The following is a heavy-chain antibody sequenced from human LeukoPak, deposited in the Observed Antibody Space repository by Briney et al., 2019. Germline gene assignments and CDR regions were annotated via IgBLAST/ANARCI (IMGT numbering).Heavy chain of an antibody. Sequence: SENLSLTCAVYGGSFSGYYWSWIRQPPGKGLEWIGEINHSGSTNYNPSLKSRVTISVDTSKNQFSLKLSSVTAADTAVYYCARDPTVTEYRFDYWGQGTLVTVSS. D-gene: IGHD4-17*01. CDR3: ARDPTVTEYRFDY. CDR2: INHSGST. J-gene: IGHJ4*02. V-gene: IGHV4-34*01. CDR1: GGSFSGYY.